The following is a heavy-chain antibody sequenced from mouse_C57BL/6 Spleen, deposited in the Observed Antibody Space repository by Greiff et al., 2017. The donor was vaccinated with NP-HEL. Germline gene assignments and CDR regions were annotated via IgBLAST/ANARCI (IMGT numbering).Heavy chain of an antibody. V-gene: IGHV1-69*01. J-gene: IGHJ4*01. CDR1: GYTFTSYW. Sequence: QVQLQQPGAELVMPGASVKLSCKASGYTFTSYWMHWVKQRPGRGLEWIGEIDPSDSYTNYNQKFKGKSTLTVDKSSSTAYMQLSSLTSEDSAVYYCARALTGTGAMDYWGQGTSVTVSS. CDR3: ARALTGTGAMDY. D-gene: IGHD4-1*01. CDR2: IDPSDSYT.